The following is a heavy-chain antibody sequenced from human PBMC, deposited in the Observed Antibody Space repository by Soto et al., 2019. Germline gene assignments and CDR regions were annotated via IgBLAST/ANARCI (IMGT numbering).Heavy chain of an antibody. V-gene: IGHV3-48*01. CDR3: ARDVMVVWGRLWFGDSSFDY. CDR1: GFTFSSYS. J-gene: IGHJ4*02. CDR2: ISSSSSTI. Sequence: GGSLRLSCAASGFTFSSYSMNWVRQAPGKGLEWVSYISSSSSTIYYADSVKGRFTISRDNSKNTLYLQMNSLRAEDTAVYYCARDVMVVWGRLWFGDSSFDYWGQGTLVTVSS. D-gene: IGHD3-10*01.